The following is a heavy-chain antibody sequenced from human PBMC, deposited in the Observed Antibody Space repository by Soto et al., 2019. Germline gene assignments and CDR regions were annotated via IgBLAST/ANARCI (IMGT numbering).Heavy chain of an antibody. D-gene: IGHD3-10*01. CDR2: IYSGDST. V-gene: IGHV3-53*04. CDR1: EFTVSGHA. Sequence: GGSLRLSCEGSEFTVSGHAMSWVRQAPGKGLEWVSVIYSGDSTYYADSVKGRFTISRHNSKNTLYLQMNSLRAEDTAVYYCARAYYGSGLGDAFDIWGQGTMVTVSS. CDR3: ARAYYGSGLGDAFDI. J-gene: IGHJ3*02.